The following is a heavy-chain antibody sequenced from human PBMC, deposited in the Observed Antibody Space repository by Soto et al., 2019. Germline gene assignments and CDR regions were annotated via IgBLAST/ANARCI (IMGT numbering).Heavy chain of an antibody. CDR2: IYYSGST. CDR1: GGSISSYY. CDR3: AREIKSWIQFGFDP. V-gene: IGHV4-59*01. J-gene: IGHJ5*02. D-gene: IGHD5-18*01. Sequence: LSLTCTVSGGSISSYYWSWIRQPPGKGLEWIGYIYYSGSTNYNPSLKSRVTISVDTSKNQFSLKLSSVTAADTAVYYCAREIKSWIQFGFDPWGQGTLVTVSS.